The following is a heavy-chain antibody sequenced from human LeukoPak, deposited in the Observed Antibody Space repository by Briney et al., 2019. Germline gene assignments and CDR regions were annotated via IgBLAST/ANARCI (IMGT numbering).Heavy chain of an antibody. J-gene: IGHJ4*02. V-gene: IGHV3-53*04. CDR1: GFTASSNF. CDR2: ISSGGTT. CDR3: ARDRSYGDFAWGY. Sequence: PGGSLRLSCAPSGFTASSNFMTWVRQAPGKGLEWVSVISSGGTTYYADSVKGRFTISRHISKNTVYLQMNSLRAEDTAVYYCARDRSYGDFAWGYWGQGTLVTVSS. D-gene: IGHD4-17*01.